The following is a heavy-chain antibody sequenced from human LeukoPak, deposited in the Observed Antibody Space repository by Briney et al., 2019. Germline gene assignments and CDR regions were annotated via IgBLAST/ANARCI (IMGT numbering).Heavy chain of an antibody. J-gene: IGHJ3*02. CDR2: IRDSGAST. CDR3: AKAGRSGWYPGWPFDI. D-gene: IGHD6-19*01. Sequence: GGSLRLSCAASGFTFLTYAMSWVRQAPGKGLQWVSVIRDSGASTYYADSVKGRFTISRDNSKNTLYLQMNSLRAEDTAVYYCAKAGRSGWYPGWPFDIWGQGTMVTVSS. CDR1: GFTFLTYA. V-gene: IGHV3-23*01.